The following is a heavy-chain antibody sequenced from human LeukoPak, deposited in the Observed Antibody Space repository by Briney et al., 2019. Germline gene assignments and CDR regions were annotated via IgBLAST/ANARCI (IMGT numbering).Heavy chain of an antibody. V-gene: IGHV4-30-4*01. D-gene: IGHD2-15*01. J-gene: IGHJ3*02. CDR2: IYDSGST. CDR3: ARDCSGGSCYGAFDI. CDR1: GGSISSGGYY. Sequence: SETLSLTCTVFGGSISSGGYYWSWIRQPPGKGLEWIGYIYDSGSTYYNPSLKSRITISVDTSENRFSLKLSSVTATDTAVYYCARDCSGGSCYGAFDIWGQGTMVTVSS.